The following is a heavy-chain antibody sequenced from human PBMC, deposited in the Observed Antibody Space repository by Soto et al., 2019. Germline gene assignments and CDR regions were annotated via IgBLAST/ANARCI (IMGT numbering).Heavy chain of an antibody. J-gene: IGHJ5*02. D-gene: IGHD3-10*01. CDR2: IRSQKDGGAT. CDR3: TQLYRDDP. Sequence: EIQLVEFGGGVVKPGESLTLSCAASGFTVKDAWMHWVRQAPGKGLEWVGLIRSQKDGGATHYAAPVRDRFTISRDDSRNTLYLRMNSLKIEDTAVYYCTQLYRDDPWGQGTLVTVSS. CDR1: GFTVKDAW. V-gene: IGHV3-15*06.